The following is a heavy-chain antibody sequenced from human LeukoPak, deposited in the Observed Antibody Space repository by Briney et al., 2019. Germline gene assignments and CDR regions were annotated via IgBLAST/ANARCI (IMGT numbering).Heavy chain of an antibody. Sequence: SETLSLTCTVSGGSIKTYYWNWIRQPPGKGLEWIGYIYSSGSTNYHPSLKSRVTISVDTSKSQFSLKLNSVTAADTAVYYCARLSGSTLDYWGQGTLVTVSS. CDR3: ARLSGSTLDY. V-gene: IGHV4-59*01. J-gene: IGHJ4*02. CDR2: IYSSGST. D-gene: IGHD6-13*01. CDR1: GGSIKTYY.